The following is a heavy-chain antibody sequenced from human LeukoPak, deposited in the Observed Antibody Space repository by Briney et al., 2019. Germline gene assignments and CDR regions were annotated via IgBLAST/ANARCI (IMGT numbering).Heavy chain of an antibody. CDR2: INPNSGGT. V-gene: IGHV1-2*02. Sequence: ASVKVSCKASGYTFTGYYMHWVRQAPGQGLEWMGWINPNSGGTNYAQKFQGRVTMTRDTSISTAYMELSRLRSDDTAVHYCARASHYYDSSGYYYWFDPWGQGTLVTVSS. D-gene: IGHD3-22*01. CDR1: GYTFTGYY. CDR3: ARASHYYDSSGYYYWFDP. J-gene: IGHJ5*02.